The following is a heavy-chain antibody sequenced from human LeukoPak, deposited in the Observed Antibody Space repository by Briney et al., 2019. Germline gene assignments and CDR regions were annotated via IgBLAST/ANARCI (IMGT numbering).Heavy chain of an antibody. CDR2: IYYSGST. CDR1: GGSISSGGYY. V-gene: IGHV4-31*03. D-gene: IGHD2-15*01. J-gene: IGHJ5*02. CDR3: ARGAVVAATPHWFDP. Sequence: PSQTLSLTCTVSGGSISSGGYYWSWIRQHPGKGLEWIGYIYYSGSTYYNPSLKSRVTISVDTSKNQFSLKLSSVTAADTAVYYCARGAVVAATPHWFDPWGQGTLVTVPS.